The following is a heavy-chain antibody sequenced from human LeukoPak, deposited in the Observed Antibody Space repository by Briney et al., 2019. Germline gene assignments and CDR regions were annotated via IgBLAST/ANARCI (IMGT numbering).Heavy chain of an antibody. CDR1: GFTFSSYA. J-gene: IGHJ4*02. CDR3: ARDSGWYSFDY. Sequence: GGSLRLSCAASGFTFSSYAMSWFRQAPGRGLEWVSAIDGSGGGTYYADSVKGRFTISRDNSKNTLYLQMNSLRAEDTAVYYCARDSGWYSFDYWGQGTLVTVSS. CDR2: IDGSGGGT. V-gene: IGHV3-23*01. D-gene: IGHD6-19*01.